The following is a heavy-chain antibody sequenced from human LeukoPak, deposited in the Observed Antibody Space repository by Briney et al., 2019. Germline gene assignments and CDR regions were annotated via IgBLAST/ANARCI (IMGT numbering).Heavy chain of an antibody. D-gene: IGHD3-22*01. J-gene: IGHJ4*02. Sequence: SETLSLTCSVSGGSISSGTYYWNWIRQHPGKGLEWIGYIYYSGSTSYNPSLKSRVTISVDTSKDQFSLKLSSVSAADTAVYYCARDRRYYDSSGFSLGYFDYWGQETLVTVSS. CDR1: GGSISSGTYY. CDR2: IYYSGST. CDR3: ARDRRYYDSSGFSLGYFDY. V-gene: IGHV4-31*03.